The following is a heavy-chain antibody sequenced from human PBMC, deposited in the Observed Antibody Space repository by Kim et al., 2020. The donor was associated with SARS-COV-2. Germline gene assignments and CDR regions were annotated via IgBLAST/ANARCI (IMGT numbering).Heavy chain of an antibody. CDR2: DST. CDR3: VKGAWLDY. D-gene: IGHD5-12*01. Sequence: DSTYNAEAVKGRVTVSRDSARTTLYLQVNSRRSDDTAIYYCVKGAWLDYWGPGTLVTVSS. V-gene: IGHV3-23*01. J-gene: IGHJ4*02.